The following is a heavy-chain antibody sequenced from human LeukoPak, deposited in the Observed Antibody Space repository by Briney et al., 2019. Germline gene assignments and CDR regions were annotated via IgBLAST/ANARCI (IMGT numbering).Heavy chain of an antibody. D-gene: IGHD4-17*01. CDR3: VKDGTDYGDFPRDYFDY. CDR1: GFTSSSYA. V-gene: IGHV3-64D*06. CDR2: ISSNGGST. J-gene: IGHJ4*02. Sequence: GGSLRLSCSASGFTSSSYAMHWVRQAPGKGLEYVSAISSNGGSTYYADSVKGRFTISRDNSKNTLYLQMSSLRAEDTAVYYCVKDGTDYGDFPRDYFDYWGQGTLVTVSS.